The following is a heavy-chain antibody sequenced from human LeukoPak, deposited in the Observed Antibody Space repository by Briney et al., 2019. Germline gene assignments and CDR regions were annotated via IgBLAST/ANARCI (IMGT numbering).Heavy chain of an antibody. D-gene: IGHD2-21*02. Sequence: SETLSLTCTVSGGSISSYYWRWLRQPPGKGQEWIGYIYYSGSTNYNPSLKSRVTISVDTSKNQFSLKLSSVTAADTAVYYCARAWGRPGDTSPFDYWGQGTLVTVST. CDR3: ARAWGRPGDTSPFDY. J-gene: IGHJ4*02. V-gene: IGHV4-59*01. CDR2: IYYSGST. CDR1: GGSISSYY.